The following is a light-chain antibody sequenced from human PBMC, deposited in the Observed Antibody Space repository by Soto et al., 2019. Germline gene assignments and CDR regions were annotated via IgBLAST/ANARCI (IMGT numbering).Light chain of an antibody. V-gene: IGKV3-20*01. CDR1: QSISGNY. J-gene: IGKJ1*01. CDR3: QHYGGSPRT. Sequence: EIVLTQSPGTLSLSPGERATLSCRASQSISGNYLAWYRLKSGQAPRLLIYRASSRATGIPDRFSGSGSETDLTITISRLETKDFALYYCQHYGGSPRTFGQRTRVDFK. CDR2: RAS.